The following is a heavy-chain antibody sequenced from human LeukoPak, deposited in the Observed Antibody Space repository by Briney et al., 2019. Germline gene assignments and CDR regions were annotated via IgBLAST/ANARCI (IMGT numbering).Heavy chain of an antibody. CDR3: AKGGCLDD. Sequence: GGSLRLSCAASGFPFSTYTMHWVRETPGKGLEWVSTITGRSDKTYYTDSVKGRSVTSRENSKEPLYLQKNSLRAEDTGLYYCAKGGCLDDLGRGALVTVSS. CDR2: ITGRSDKT. D-gene: IGHD6-19*01. V-gene: IGHV3-23*01. CDR1: GFPFSTYT. J-gene: IGHJ4*02.